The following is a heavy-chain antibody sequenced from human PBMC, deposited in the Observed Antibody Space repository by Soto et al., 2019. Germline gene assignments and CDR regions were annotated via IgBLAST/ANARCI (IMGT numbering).Heavy chain of an antibody. CDR3: ARGPSGDKVHY. D-gene: IGHD7-27*01. CDR2: IYYSGST. Sequence: SETLSLTCTVSGGSISSYYWSWIRQPPGKGLEWIGYIYYSGSTNYNPSLKSRVTISLDTSKNHFSLTLSSVTAADTAVYYCARGPSGDKVHYSGQAALVTVSS. CDR1: GGSISSYY. J-gene: IGHJ4*02. V-gene: IGHV4-59*08.